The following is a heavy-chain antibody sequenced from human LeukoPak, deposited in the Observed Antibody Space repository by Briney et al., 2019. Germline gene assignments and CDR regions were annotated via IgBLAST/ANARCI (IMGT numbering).Heavy chain of an antibody. CDR1: GYTFTSYG. Sequence: ASVKVSCKASGYTFTSYGISWVRQAPGQGLEWMGWISAYNGNTNYAQKLQGRVTMPTDTSTSTAYMELRSLRSDDTAVYYCAISYYDSSGYYYGPYFDYWGQGTLVTVSS. J-gene: IGHJ4*02. CDR3: AISYYDSSGYYYGPYFDY. CDR2: ISAYNGNT. V-gene: IGHV1-18*01. D-gene: IGHD3-22*01.